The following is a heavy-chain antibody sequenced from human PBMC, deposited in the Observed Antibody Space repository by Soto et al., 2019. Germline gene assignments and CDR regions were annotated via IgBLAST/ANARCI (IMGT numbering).Heavy chain of an antibody. CDR3: ASPAIAAAEDDAFDI. J-gene: IGHJ3*02. D-gene: IGHD6-13*01. Sequence: QVQLQQWGAGLLKPSETLSLTCAVYGGSFSGYYWSWIRQPPGKGLEWIGEINHSGSTNYNPSLKSRVTISVDTSKNQCSLKLSSVTAADTAVYYCASPAIAAAEDDAFDIWGQGTMGTVSS. CDR1: GGSFSGYY. V-gene: IGHV4-34*01. CDR2: INHSGST.